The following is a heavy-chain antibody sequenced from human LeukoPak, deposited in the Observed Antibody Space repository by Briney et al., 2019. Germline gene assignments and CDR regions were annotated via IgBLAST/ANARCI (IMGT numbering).Heavy chain of an antibody. CDR3: ARERVKNIAAAGGHFDY. CDR2: IYTSGST. J-gene: IGHJ4*02. V-gene: IGHV4-4*07. Sequence: PSETLSLTCAVYGGSFSGYYWSWIRQPPGKGLEWIGRIYTSGSTNYNPSLKSRVTMSVDTSKNQFSLKLSSVTAADTAVYYCARERVKNIAAAGGHFDYWGQGTLVTVSS. CDR1: GGSFSGYY. D-gene: IGHD6-13*01.